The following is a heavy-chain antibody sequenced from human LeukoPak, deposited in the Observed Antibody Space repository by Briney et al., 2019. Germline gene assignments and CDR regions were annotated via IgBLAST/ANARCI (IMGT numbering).Heavy chain of an antibody. CDR1: GGSFSGYY. Sequence: SETLSLTCAVYGGSFSGYYWSWIRQPPGKGLEWIGEINHSGSTNYNPSLKSRVTISVDTSKNQFSLKLSSVTAADTAVYYCARHKPRGRDYYDSSGYAAFDIWGQGTMVTVSS. CDR3: ARHKPRGRDYYDSSGYAAFDI. J-gene: IGHJ3*02. V-gene: IGHV4-34*01. CDR2: INHSGST. D-gene: IGHD3-22*01.